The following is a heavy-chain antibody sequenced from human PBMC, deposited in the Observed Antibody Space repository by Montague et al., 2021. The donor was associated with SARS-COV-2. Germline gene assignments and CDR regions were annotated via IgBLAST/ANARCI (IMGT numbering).Heavy chain of an antibody. V-gene: IGHV3-48*03. CDR1: GFTFSSYE. Sequence: SLRLSCAASGFTFSSYEMNWVRQAPGKGLEWVSYISSSGSTIYYADSVKGRFTISRDNAKNSLYLQMNSLSAEDTAVYYCAATSGDIVVVVAAYYGMDVWGQGTTVTVSS. CDR2: ISSSGSTI. CDR3: AATSGDIVVVVAAYYGMDV. D-gene: IGHD2-15*01. J-gene: IGHJ6*02.